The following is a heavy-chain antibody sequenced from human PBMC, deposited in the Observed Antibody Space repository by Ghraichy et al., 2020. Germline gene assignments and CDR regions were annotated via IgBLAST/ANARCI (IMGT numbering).Heavy chain of an antibody. CDR2: ISYDGSNK. Sequence: LSLTCAASGFTFSSYGMHWVRQAPGKGLEWVAVISYDGSNKYYADSVKGRFTISRDNSKNTLYLQMNSLRAEDTAVYYCAKDREVVVAANYYYGMDVWGQGTTVTVSS. J-gene: IGHJ6*02. D-gene: IGHD2-15*01. CDR1: GFTFSSYG. CDR3: AKDREVVVAANYYYGMDV. V-gene: IGHV3-30*18.